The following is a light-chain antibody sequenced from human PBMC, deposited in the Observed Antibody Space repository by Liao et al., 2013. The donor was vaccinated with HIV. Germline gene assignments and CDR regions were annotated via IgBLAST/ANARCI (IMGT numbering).Light chain of an antibody. Sequence: SYELTQPPSVSVAPGKTARITCGGNNIGSKSVHWSQQKPGQAPVVVIYYDSDRPSGIPERFSGSNSGNTATLTISGTQAMDEADYYCQALDSSTVVFGGGTKLTVL. V-gene: IGLV3-21*01. CDR3: QALDSSTVV. J-gene: IGLJ2*01. CDR2: YDS. CDR1: NIGSKS.